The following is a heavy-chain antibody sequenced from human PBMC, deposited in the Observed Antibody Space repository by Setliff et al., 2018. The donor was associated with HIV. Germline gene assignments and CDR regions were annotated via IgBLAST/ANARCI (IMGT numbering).Heavy chain of an antibody. CDR2: IYPGDSNT. CDR3: ARCDYSSGWYPGDY. CDR1: GYRFSNYW. D-gene: IGHD6-19*01. Sequence: GESPTISCKASGYRFSNYWIGWVRQMPGKGLEWMGIIYPGDSNTTYSPAFRGQVTISADKATNTAYLQWTRLRASDNAMYYCARCDYSSGWYPGDYWGQGTPVTVSS. V-gene: IGHV5-51*01. J-gene: IGHJ4*02.